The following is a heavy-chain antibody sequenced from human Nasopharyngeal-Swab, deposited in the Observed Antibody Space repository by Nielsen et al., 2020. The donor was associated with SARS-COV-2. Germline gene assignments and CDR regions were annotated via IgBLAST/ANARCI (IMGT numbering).Heavy chain of an antibody. J-gene: IGHJ6*03. D-gene: IGHD3-3*01. Sequence: GESLKISCKGSGYSFTSYWTSWVRQMPGKGLEWMGRIDPSDSYTNYSPSFQGHVTISADKSISTAYLQWSSLKASDTAMYYCARVLRFLEWPPAYYMDVWGKGTTVTVSS. CDR3: ARVLRFLEWPPAYYMDV. CDR2: IDPSDSYT. V-gene: IGHV5-10-1*01. CDR1: GYSFTSYW.